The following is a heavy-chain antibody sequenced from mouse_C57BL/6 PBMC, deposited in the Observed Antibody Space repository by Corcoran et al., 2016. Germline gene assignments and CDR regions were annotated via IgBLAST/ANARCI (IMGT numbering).Heavy chain of an antibody. CDR2: INTYSGVP. J-gene: IGHJ3*01. V-gene: IGHV9-3*01. CDR3: ARSYGSSYPAWFAY. CDR1: GYTFTTYG. D-gene: IGHD1-1*01. Sequence: QIQLVQSGPELKKPGETVKISCKASGYTFTTYGMSWVKQAPGKGLKWMGWINTYSGVPTYADDFKGRFAFSLETSASTAYLQINNLKNEDTATYFCARSYGSSYPAWFAYWGQGTLVTVSA.